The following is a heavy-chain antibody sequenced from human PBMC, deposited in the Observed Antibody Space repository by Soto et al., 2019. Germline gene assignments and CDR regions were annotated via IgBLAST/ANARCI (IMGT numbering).Heavy chain of an antibody. J-gene: IGHJ4*02. Sequence: SETLSLTCAVSGGSIITSNWWSWVRQPPGKGLEWIGQIYHGGRTNYSPSLKSRVTISLDKSKNQFSLKLTSVTAADTAVYYCARALDNRRSGWGQGTLVTVSS. CDR1: GGSIITSNW. V-gene: IGHV4-4*02. CDR3: ARALDNRRSG. CDR2: IYHGGRT.